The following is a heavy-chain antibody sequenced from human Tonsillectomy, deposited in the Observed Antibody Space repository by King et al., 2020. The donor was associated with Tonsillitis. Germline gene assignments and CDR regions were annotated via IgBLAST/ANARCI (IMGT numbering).Heavy chain of an antibody. CDR3: ARDLTRGTYYYDSSGYDKGFFDY. CDR1: GFTFSSYS. Sequence: VQLVESGGGLVQPGGSLRLSCAASGFTFSSYSMNWVRQAPGKGLEWVSYISSSSTIYYADSVKGRFTISRDNAKNSLYLQMNSLRDEDTAVYYCARDLTRGTYYYDSSGYDKGFFDYWGQGTLVTVSS. V-gene: IGHV3-48*02. CDR2: ISSSSTI. J-gene: IGHJ4*02. D-gene: IGHD3-22*01.